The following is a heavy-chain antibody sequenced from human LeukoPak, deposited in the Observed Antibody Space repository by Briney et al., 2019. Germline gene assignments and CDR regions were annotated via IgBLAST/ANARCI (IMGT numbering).Heavy chain of an antibody. CDR2: INPNSGGT. Sequence: GASVKVSCKASGYTFTGYYMHWVRQAPGQGLEWMGWINPNSGGTNYAQKFQGRVTMTRDTSISTAYMELSRLRSDDTAVYYCARAHYGSGSYTSKYGNWFDPWGQGTLVTVSS. CDR1: GYTFTGYY. CDR3: ARAHYGSGSYTSKYGNWFDP. J-gene: IGHJ5*02. V-gene: IGHV1-2*02. D-gene: IGHD3-10*01.